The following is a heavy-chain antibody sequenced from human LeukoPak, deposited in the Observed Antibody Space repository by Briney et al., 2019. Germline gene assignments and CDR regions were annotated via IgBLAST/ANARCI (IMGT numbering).Heavy chain of an antibody. CDR2: ISGSGGST. Sequence: GGSLRLSCAASGFTFSSYAMSWVRQAPGKGLEWVSAISGSGGSTYYADSVKGRFAISRDNSKNTLYLQMNSLRAEDTAVYYCAICILTGYYAYWGQGTLVTVSS. CDR3: AICILTGYYAY. V-gene: IGHV3-23*01. D-gene: IGHD3-9*01. CDR1: GFTFSSYA. J-gene: IGHJ4*02.